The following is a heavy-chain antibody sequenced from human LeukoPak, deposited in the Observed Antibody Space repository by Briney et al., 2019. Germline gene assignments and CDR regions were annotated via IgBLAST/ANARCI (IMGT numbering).Heavy chain of an antibody. Sequence: SETLSLTCTVSGGSISSYYWSWIRQPPGKGLEWIGYIYHSGSTYYNPSLKSRVTTSVDRSKNQFSLKLSSVTAADTAVYYCAREVGERDYFDYWGQGTLVTVSS. D-gene: IGHD1-1*01. J-gene: IGHJ4*02. CDR3: AREVGERDYFDY. V-gene: IGHV4-59*12. CDR1: GGSISSYY. CDR2: IYHSGST.